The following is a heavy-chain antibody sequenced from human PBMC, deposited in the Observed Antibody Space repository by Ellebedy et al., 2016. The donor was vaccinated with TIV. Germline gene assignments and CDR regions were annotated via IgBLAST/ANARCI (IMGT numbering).Heavy chain of an antibody. V-gene: IGHV1-18*04. J-gene: IGHJ5*02. CDR1: GYTFTNYG. CDR3: ARIPWGDRNQNWFDP. CDR2: ISAYDGTT. D-gene: IGHD1-14*01. Sequence: ASVKVSCKASGYTFTNYGVTWVRQGPGQGLEWVGWISAYDGTTNYAQKLQGRVTMTTDTSTSTAYMELRSLRSDDTAVYYCARIPWGDRNQNWFDPWGQGTLVIVSS.